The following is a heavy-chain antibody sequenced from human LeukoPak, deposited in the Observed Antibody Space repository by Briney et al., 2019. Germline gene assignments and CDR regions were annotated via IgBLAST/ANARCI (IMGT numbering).Heavy chain of an antibody. J-gene: IGHJ6*03. V-gene: IGHV4-34*01. D-gene: IGHD4-17*01. Sequence: SETLSLTCAVYGGSFSGYYWSWIRQPPGKGLEWIGEINHSGSTNYNPSLKSRVTISVDTSKNQSSLKLSSVTAADTGVYYCARVTTVTRGVYYYYMDVWGKGTTVTVSS. CDR2: INHSGST. CDR3: ARVTTVTRGVYYYYMDV. CDR1: GGSFSGYY.